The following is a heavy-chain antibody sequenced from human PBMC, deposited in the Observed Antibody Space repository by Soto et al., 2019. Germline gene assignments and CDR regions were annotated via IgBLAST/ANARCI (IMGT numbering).Heavy chain of an antibody. V-gene: IGHV1-69*04. J-gene: IGHJ4*02. CDR1: GYTFTSYD. CDR2: IIPLLDIT. D-gene: IGHD5-12*01. CDR3: VRDSPIGSTYSGYDGIDY. Sequence: ASVKVSCKASGYTFTSYDINWVRQTAGQGLEWMGRIIPLLDITNYAQKFQGGVTITADKSTSTAYMELNSLRSEDTAVYYCVRDSPIGSTYSGYDGIDYWGQGTLVTVSS.